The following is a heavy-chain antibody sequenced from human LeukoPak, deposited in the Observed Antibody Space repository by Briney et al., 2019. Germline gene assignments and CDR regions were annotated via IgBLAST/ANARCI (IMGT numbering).Heavy chain of an antibody. CDR3: ARAVGTDGYNLWVY. J-gene: IGHJ4*02. D-gene: IGHD5-24*01. V-gene: IGHV4-39*07. Sequence: PSETLSLTCTVSSGSISSSTYYWGWIRQPPGRGLEWIGTIYYTGSTYYNPSLKSRVTISVDTSKNQFSLKLTSVTAADTAVYYCARAVGTDGYNLWVYWGQGTLVTVSS. CDR1: SGSISSSTYY. CDR2: IYYTGST.